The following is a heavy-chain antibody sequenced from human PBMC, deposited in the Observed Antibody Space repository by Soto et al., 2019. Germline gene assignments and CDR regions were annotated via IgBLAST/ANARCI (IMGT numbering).Heavy chain of an antibody. D-gene: IGHD2-15*01. Sequence: QVQLVQSGAEVKKPGASVKVSCKASGYTFTSYDINWVRQATGHGLEWMGWMNPNSGNTGYAQKFQGRVTMTRNTSVSTAYMELSSLRSEDTAVYYCAREPLGYCRGGSCVDAFDIWGQGTMVTVSS. CDR3: AREPLGYCRGGSCVDAFDI. J-gene: IGHJ3*02. CDR1: GYTFTSYD. V-gene: IGHV1-8*01. CDR2: MNPNSGNT.